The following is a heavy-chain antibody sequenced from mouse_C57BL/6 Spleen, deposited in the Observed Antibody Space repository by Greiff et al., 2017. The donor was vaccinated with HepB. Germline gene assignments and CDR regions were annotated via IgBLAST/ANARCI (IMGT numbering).Heavy chain of an antibody. CDR3: ARGGGFDY. V-gene: IGHV1-54*01. CDR2: INPGSGGT. CDR1: GYAFTNYL. Sequence: QVTLKVPGAELVRPGTSVKVSCKASGYAFTNYLIEWVKQRPGQGLEWIGVINPGSGGTNYNEKFKGKATLTADKSSSTAYMQLSSLTSEDSAVYFCARGGGFDYWGQGTTLTVSS. D-gene: IGHD1-1*02. J-gene: IGHJ2*01.